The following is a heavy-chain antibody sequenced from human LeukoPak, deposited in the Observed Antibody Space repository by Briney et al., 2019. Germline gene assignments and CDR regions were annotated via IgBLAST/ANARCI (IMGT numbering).Heavy chain of an antibody. CDR1: GGSISSYY. CDR3: ARDEEWELHRFDY. Sequence: SETLSLTCTVSGGSISSYYWSWIRQPPGKGLEWIGSIYYSGSTYYNPSLKSRVTISVDTSKNQFSLKLSSVTAADTAVYYCARDEEWELHRFDYWGQGTLVTVSS. D-gene: IGHD1-26*01. J-gene: IGHJ4*02. V-gene: IGHV4-59*12. CDR2: IYYSGST.